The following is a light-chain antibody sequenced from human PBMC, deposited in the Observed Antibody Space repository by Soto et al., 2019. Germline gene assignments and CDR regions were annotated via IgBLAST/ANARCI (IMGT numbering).Light chain of an antibody. CDR1: SSDVGGYNY. V-gene: IGLV2-14*01. CDR2: EVS. CDR3: SSYTSSSTLGV. J-gene: IGLJ3*02. Sequence: LTQPASVSGSPGQSITISCTGTSSDVGGYNYVSWYQQHPGKAPKLMIYEVSNRPSGVSNRFSGSKSGNTASLTISGLQAEDEADYYCSSYTSSSTLGVFGGGTKVTVL.